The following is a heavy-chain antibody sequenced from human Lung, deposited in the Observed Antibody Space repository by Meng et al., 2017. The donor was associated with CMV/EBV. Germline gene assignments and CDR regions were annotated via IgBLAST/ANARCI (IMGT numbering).Heavy chain of an antibody. V-gene: IGHV4-61*01. CDR3: ARHLCYPTP. CDR1: GGSVSSGSYY. J-gene: IGHJ5*02. CDR2: IYYSGST. Sequence: SETXSLTCTVSGGSVSSGSYYWSWIRQPPGKGLEWIGYIYYSGSTNYNPSLKSRVTISIDTSKNQFSLKLSSVTAAGTTVYYCARHLCYPTPWGQGTLVTVSS. D-gene: IGHD3-10*02.